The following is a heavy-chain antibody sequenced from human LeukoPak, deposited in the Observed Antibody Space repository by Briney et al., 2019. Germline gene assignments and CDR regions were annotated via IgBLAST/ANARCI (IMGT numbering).Heavy chain of an antibody. J-gene: IGHJ4*02. V-gene: IGHV4-59*01. CDR1: GGSISNYY. Sequence: PSETLSLTCTVSGGSISNYYWSWIRQPPGKRLGWIGYIYYSGSPNYNPSLKSRVTMSLDTSRNQFSLKLSSVTAADTAVYYCTRTSASTAIDYWGPGTLVTVSS. CDR2: IYYSGSP. D-gene: IGHD4-17*01. CDR3: TRTSASTAIDY.